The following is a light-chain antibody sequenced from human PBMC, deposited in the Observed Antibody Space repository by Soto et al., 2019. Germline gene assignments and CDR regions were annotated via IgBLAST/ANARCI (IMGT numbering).Light chain of an antibody. CDR3: QSYDSSLSVYV. V-gene: IGLV1-40*01. CDR1: SSNIGAGYD. Sequence: QAVLTQPPSVSGAPGQRVTISCTGSSSNIGAGYDVHWYQQLPGTAPKLLIYGNSNRPSGVPDRFSGSKSGTSASLAITGLXAEDEADYYCQSYDSSLSVYVFGTGTKLTVL. J-gene: IGLJ1*01. CDR2: GNS.